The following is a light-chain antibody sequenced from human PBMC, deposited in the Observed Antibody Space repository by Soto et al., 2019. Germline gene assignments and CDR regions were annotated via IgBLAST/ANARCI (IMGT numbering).Light chain of an antibody. CDR3: HQYKIAPLT. J-gene: IGKJ4*01. V-gene: IGKV4-1*01. Sequence: DMVVTQSPGSLAVSLGERATINCKSSQSVLPTSSNKNYLSWYQQKPGQPPKLLIYWASTRESGVPDRFSGSGSGTDFTLTISSVQAEDVAIYSCHQYKIAPLTLGGGTKVDIK. CDR2: WAS. CDR1: QSVLPTSSNKNY.